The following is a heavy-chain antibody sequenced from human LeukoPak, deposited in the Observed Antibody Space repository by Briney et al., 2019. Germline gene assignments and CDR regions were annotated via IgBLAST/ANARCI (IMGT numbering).Heavy chain of an antibody. CDR2: ISPSGGST. J-gene: IGHJ4*02. CDR3: ATLGDGSSDIDY. CDR1: GYSHY. D-gene: IGHD6-13*01. Sequence: ASVKVSCKASGYSHYMHWVRQAPGQGLEWMGIISPSGGSTDYAQKLRGRITMTRDTSTSTVYMDLSSLTSEDMAMYYCATLGDGSSDIDYWGQGTLVTVSS. V-gene: IGHV1-46*04.